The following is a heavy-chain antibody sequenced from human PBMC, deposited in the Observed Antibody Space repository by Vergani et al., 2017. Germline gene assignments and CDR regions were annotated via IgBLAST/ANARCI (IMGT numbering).Heavy chain of an antibody. CDR3: ARLSYDFWSGYYLQK. J-gene: IGHJ4*02. D-gene: IGHD3-3*01. Sequence: EVQLLESGGGLVQPGGSLRLSCAASGFTFSSYAMTWVRQAPGKGLEWVSVISGSDGSTYYADSVKGRFTISRDNSKNTLYLQMNSLRAEDTAVYYCARLSYDFWSGYYLQKWGQGTLVTVSS. V-gene: IGHV3-23*01. CDR1: GFTFSSYA. CDR2: ISGSDGST.